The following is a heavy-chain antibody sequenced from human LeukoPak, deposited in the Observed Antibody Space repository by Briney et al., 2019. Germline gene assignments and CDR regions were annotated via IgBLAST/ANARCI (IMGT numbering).Heavy chain of an antibody. J-gene: IGHJ4*02. V-gene: IGHV4-38-2*02. Sequence: SETLSLTCAVSGYSISSGYYWGWIRQPPGEGLEWNGSIYHSGSTYYNPSLKSRVTISVDTSKNQFSLKLSSVTAADTAVYYCARDKRVAAPYYFDYWGQGTLVTVSS. CDR3: ARDKRVAAPYYFDY. CDR2: IYHSGST. CDR1: GYSISSGYY. D-gene: IGHD6-25*01.